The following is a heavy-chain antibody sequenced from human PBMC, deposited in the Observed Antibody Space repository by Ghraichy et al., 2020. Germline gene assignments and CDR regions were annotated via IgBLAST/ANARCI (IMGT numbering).Heavy chain of an antibody. CDR3: ARGSRKLLHY. J-gene: IGHJ4*02. D-gene: IGHD2/OR15-2a*01. Sequence: SETLSLTCAVYGGSFSGYYWSWIRQPPGKGLEWIGEINHSGSTNYNPSLKSRVTISVDTSKNQFSLKLSSVTAADTAVYYCARGSRKLLHYWGQGTLVTVSS. CDR1: GGSFSGYY. V-gene: IGHV4-34*01. CDR2: INHSGST.